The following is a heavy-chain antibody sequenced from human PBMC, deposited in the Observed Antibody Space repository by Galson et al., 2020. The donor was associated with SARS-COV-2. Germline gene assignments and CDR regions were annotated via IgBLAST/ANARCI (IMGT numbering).Heavy chain of an antibody. J-gene: IGHJ6*02. CDR1: GFSLSTSGMC. Sequence: SGPTLVKPTQTLTLTCSFSGFSLSTSGMCVSWIRQPPGKALECLARIDWDDDKKYSTSMKTRLTISKDASKNQVVLTVTNVDPVDTATYYCARSRAYWSGGICYDFYYYGMDVWGRGTTVTVSS. D-gene: IGHD2-15*01. CDR2: IDWDDDK. V-gene: IGHV2-70*11. CDR3: ARSRAYWSGGICYDFYYYGMDV.